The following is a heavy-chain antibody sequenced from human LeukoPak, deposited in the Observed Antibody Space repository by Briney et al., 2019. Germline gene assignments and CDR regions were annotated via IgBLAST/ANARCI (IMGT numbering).Heavy chain of an antibody. Sequence: GGSLRLSCAASGFTFSNNEMSWVRQAPGKGLEWVSYISSGGSTIYYADSVKGRFTISSDNAKNSLYLQMNSLRAEDTAVYYCARVAGIQDIWGQGTMVTVSS. D-gene: IGHD5-18*01. CDR2: ISSGGSTI. CDR3: ARVAGIQDI. V-gene: IGHV3-48*03. J-gene: IGHJ3*02. CDR1: GFTFSNNE.